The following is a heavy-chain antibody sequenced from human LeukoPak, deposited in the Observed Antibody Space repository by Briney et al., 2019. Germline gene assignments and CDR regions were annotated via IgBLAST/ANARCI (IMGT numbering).Heavy chain of an antibody. CDR1: GCSISSGGYS. D-gene: IGHD5-12*01. CDR3: ARDVDLDY. CDR2: IHHSGST. V-gene: IGHV4-30-2*01. J-gene: IGHJ4*02. Sequence: PSQTLSLTCAVSGCSISSGGYSWSWIRQPPGKGLEWIGYIHHSGSTYYHPSLKSRVTISLDRSTPQSSLKLRSVTAADPAVYYCARDVDLDYWGQGTLVTVSS.